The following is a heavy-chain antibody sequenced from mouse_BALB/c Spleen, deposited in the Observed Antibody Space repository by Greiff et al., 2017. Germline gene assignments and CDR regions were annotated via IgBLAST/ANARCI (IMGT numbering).Heavy chain of an antibody. Sequence: EVHLVESGGGLVQPGGSRKLSCAASGFTFSSFGMHWVRQAPEKGLEWVAYISSGSSTIYYADTVKGRFTISRDNPKNTLFLQMTSLRSEDTAMYYCARSELLRRPFAYWGQGTLVTVSA. CDR3: ARSELLRRPFAY. CDR1: GFTFSSFG. CDR2: ISSGSSTI. V-gene: IGHV5-17*02. D-gene: IGHD1-2*01. J-gene: IGHJ3*01.